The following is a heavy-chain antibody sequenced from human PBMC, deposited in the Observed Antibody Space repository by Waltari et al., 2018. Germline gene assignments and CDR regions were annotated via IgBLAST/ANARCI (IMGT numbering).Heavy chain of an antibody. CDR1: GGTSATLL. D-gene: IGHD3-10*01. CDR3: ARGEAASGDFDY. CDR2: IIPIFGTA. Sequence: QVQLVQSGAEVKKPGSSVRFPARPPGGTSATLLITGLRQAPGQGLEWMGGIIPIFGTANYAQKFQGRVTITADESTSTAYMELSSLRSEDTAVYYCARGEAASGDFDYWGQGTLVTVSS. J-gene: IGHJ4*02. V-gene: IGHV1-69*12.